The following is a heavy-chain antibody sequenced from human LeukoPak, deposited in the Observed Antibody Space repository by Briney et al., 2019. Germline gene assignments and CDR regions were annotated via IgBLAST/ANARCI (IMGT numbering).Heavy chain of an antibody. CDR1: GFTLSSYA. Sequence: PGGSLRLSCAASGFTLSSYAMSWVRQAPGKGLEWVSAISGSGGSTYYADSVKGRFTISRDNSKNTLYLQMNSLRAEDTAVYYCAKVTPYYDFWSGYYYFDYWGQGTLVTVSS. D-gene: IGHD3-3*01. CDR3: AKVTPYYDFWSGYYYFDY. J-gene: IGHJ4*02. CDR2: ISGSGGST. V-gene: IGHV3-23*01.